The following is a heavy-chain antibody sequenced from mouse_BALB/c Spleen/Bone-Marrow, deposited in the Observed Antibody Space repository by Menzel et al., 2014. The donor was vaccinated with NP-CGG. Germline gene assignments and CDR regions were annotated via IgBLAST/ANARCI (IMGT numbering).Heavy chain of an antibody. Sequence: QVQLQQSGAELVRPGASVKLSCRASGYTFTSYWINWVKQRPGQGIEWIGNIYPSDTYTNYNQRFKDKATLTVDKSSSTAYMQLSSPTSEDSAVYYCTRYGNSHYYAVDYWGQGTSVTVSS. CDR1: GYTFTSYW. CDR2: IYPSDTYT. CDR3: TRYGNSHYYAVDY. J-gene: IGHJ4*01. V-gene: IGHV1-69*02. D-gene: IGHD1-1*01.